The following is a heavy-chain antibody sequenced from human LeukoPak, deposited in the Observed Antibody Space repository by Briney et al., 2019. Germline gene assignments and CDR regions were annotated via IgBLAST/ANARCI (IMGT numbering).Heavy chain of an antibody. J-gene: IGHJ4*02. CDR2: IYSGGSA. Sequence: GGSLRLSCAASGFTVSDNYMSWVRQAPGKGLEWVSVIYSGGSAYYADSVKGRFIVSRDNSKNTLYLQMNSLRAEDTAVYYCASGSGWHFDHWGQGTLVTVSS. V-gene: IGHV3-53*01. D-gene: IGHD6-19*01. CDR3: ASGSGWHFDH. CDR1: GFTVSDNY.